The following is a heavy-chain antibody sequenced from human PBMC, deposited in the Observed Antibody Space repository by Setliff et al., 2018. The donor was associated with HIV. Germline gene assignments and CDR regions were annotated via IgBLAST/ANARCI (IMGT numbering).Heavy chain of an antibody. D-gene: IGHD1-26*01. V-gene: IGHV3-7*03. CDR2: IKYDGSEI. J-gene: IGHJ4*02. CDR3: ATDLNWEGG. CDR1: GFTFSRNW. Sequence: GGSLRLSCAASGFTFSRNWMSWVRQAPGKGLEWVANIKYDGSEIDYADSVKGRFTISRDNAKNSLYLKMNSLRVEDTAVYYCATDLNWEGGWGQGTLVTVSS.